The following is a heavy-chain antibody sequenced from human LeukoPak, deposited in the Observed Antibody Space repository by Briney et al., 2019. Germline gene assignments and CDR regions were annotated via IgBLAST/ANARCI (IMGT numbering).Heavy chain of an antibody. CDR1: GASISSYY. CDR2: IHYTGST. Sequence: SETLFLTCTVSGASISSYYWNWIRQPPGKGLEFMGHIHYTGSTTYNPSLTSRVTMSVDTSKNQFSLRLSSVTASDTAVYYCARHLDSGTYPLDYWGQGTLVTVSS. D-gene: IGHD1-26*01. CDR3: ARHLDSGTYPLDY. V-gene: IGHV4-59*08. J-gene: IGHJ4*02.